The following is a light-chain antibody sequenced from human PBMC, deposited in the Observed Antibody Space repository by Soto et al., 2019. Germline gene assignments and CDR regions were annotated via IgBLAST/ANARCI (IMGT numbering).Light chain of an antibody. CDR2: SDN. CDR3: AVWEDSLNGHMI. Sequence: QSVLTQPPSASGTPGQRVTISCSGSSSNIGSNSVNWYQQIPGTAPKLLIYSDNQRPSGVPDRFSGSKSGTSASLAISGLPSEDEADDYCAVWEDSLNGHMIFGGGTKLTVL. V-gene: IGLV1-44*01. J-gene: IGLJ2*01. CDR1: SSNIGSNS.